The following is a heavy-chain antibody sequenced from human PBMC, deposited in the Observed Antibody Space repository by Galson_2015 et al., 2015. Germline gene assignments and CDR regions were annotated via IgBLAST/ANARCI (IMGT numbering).Heavy chain of an antibody. J-gene: IGHJ4*02. Sequence: SETLSLTCAVSGGSISSNNWWSWVRQPPGKGLEWIGEIYQSGSANYNPSLKSRVTMSIDKSKNQFSLKLSSVTAADTAVYYCARERKGGADFDYWGQGSLVTVSS. V-gene: IGHV4-4*02. CDR3: ARERKGGADFDY. CDR1: GGSISSNNW. CDR2: IYQSGSA. D-gene: IGHD3-16*01.